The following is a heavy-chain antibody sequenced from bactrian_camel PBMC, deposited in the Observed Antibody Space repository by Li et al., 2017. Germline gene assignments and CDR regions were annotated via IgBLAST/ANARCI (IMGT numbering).Heavy chain of an antibody. CDR2: IIDSDGST. D-gene: IGHD2*01. Sequence: DVQLVESGGGSIQAGGSLRLSCVASGVTYNIYCMGWFRRRPGKEREGVAIIDSDGSTGYEDPVKGRFTISQDNAKNTLYLQMNSLKPEDTAMYYCAAGATPQRGYCYRHEYNYWGQGTQVTVS. V-gene: IGHV3S44*01. CDR1: GVTYNIYC. J-gene: IGHJ4*01. CDR3: AAGATPQRGYCYRHEYNY.